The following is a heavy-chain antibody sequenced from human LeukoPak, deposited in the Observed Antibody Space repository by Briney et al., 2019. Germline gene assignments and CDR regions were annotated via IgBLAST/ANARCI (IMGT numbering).Heavy chain of an antibody. Sequence: AASVEVSCKVSGYTLTELSMHWVRQAPGKGLEWMGGFDPEDGETIYAQKFQGRVTMTEDTSTDTAYMELSSLRSEDTAVYYCATGPSNDFWSGYLLDYWGQGTLVTVSS. CDR2: FDPEDGET. CDR1: GYTLTELS. D-gene: IGHD3-3*01. J-gene: IGHJ4*02. V-gene: IGHV1-24*01. CDR3: ATGPSNDFWSGYLLDY.